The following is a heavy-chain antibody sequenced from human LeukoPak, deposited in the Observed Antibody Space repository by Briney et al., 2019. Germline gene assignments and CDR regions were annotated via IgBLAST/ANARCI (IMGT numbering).Heavy chain of an antibody. V-gene: IGHV1-2*04. CDR3: ARSDFYCSGGSCYRYYFDY. CDR2: INPNSGGT. Sequence: ASVKVSCKASGYTFTGYYMHWVRQAPGQGLEWMGWINPNSGGTNYAQKFQGWVTMTSDTSISTAYMELSRLRSDDTAVYYCARSDFYCSGGSCYRYYFDYWGQGTLVTVSS. D-gene: IGHD2-15*01. CDR1: GYTFTGYY. J-gene: IGHJ4*02.